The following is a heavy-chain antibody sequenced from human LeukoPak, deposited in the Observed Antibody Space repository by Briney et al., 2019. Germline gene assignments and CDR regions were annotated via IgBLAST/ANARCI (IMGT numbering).Heavy chain of an antibody. CDR1: SGSISTSNYY. Sequence: SETLSLTCTVSSGSISTSNYYWGWVRQPPGKALEWIGNIFYSGSTYYSPSLKSRVTISLDTSRNQFSLKLNSVTAADTAVYYCARVERELNTHFDYWGQGTLVTVSS. J-gene: IGHJ4*02. CDR3: ARVERELNTHFDY. CDR2: IFYSGST. D-gene: IGHD3-10*01. V-gene: IGHV4-39*07.